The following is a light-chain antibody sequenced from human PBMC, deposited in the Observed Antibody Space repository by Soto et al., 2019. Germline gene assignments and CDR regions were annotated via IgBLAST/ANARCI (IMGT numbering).Light chain of an antibody. CDR3: QQYYHWPVT. CDR2: GAS. Sequence: EILMTQSPATLSVSPGETVTFSCRASRSVSNRLAWYQHKPGQAPRLLISGASNGATGIPPKFSGSGSGTEFTLTVDSLQSDDIAVYYCQQYYHWPVTFGGGTKVDIK. J-gene: IGKJ4*01. V-gene: IGKV3-15*01. CDR1: RSVSNR.